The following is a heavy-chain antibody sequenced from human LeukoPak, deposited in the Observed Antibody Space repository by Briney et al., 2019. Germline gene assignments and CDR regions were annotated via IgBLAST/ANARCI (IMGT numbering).Heavy chain of an antibody. D-gene: IGHD1-26*01. V-gene: IGHV3-23*01. J-gene: IGHJ4*02. CDR3: AQRGVDVSGTYSGLFDY. CDR1: GFTFSNYV. CDR2: ISESGGAT. Sequence: GGSLRLSCAASGFTFSNYVLSWVRQAPGKGLEWVSAISESGGATEYADSVKGRFTISRDNSKNTLYLQMNSLRAEDTADYYCAQRGVDVSGTYSGLFDYWGQGTLVTVSS.